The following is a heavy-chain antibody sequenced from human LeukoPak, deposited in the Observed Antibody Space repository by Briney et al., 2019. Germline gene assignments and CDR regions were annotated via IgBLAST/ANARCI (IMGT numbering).Heavy chain of an antibody. CDR1: GFTVSSNY. Sequence: GSLRLSCAASGFTVSSNYMSWVRQAPGKGLEWVSVIYSGGSTYYADSAKGRFTISRDNSKNTLYLQMNSLRAEDTAVYYCASPGGYYDSSGPDYWGQGTLVTVSS. V-gene: IGHV3-53*01. CDR2: IYSGGST. J-gene: IGHJ4*02. D-gene: IGHD3-22*01. CDR3: ASPGGYYDSSGPDY.